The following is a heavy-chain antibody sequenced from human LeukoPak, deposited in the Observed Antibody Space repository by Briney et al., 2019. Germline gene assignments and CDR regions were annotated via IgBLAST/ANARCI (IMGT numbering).Heavy chain of an antibody. CDR3: ARLVSGVGYFDY. CDR1: GGSISSYY. Sequence: SETLSLTRTVSGGSISSYYWSWIRQPPGKGLEWIGYIYYSGSTNYNPSLKSRVTISIDTSKNQFSLKLSSVTAADTAVYYCARLVSGVGYFDYWGQGTLVTVSS. J-gene: IGHJ4*02. V-gene: IGHV4-59*08. CDR2: IYYSGST. D-gene: IGHD6-19*01.